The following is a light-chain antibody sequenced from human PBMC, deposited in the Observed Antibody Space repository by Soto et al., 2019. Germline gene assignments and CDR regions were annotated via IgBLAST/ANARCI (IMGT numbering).Light chain of an antibody. CDR2: DVS. Sequence: QSALTQPASVSGSPGLSITISCTGTSSDVANYDYVSWYQQHPGKAPKLMIYDVSNRPSGVSNRFSGSKSGNTASLTISGLQAEDEADYYCTSYAGAGSYVVGTGTKLTVL. V-gene: IGLV2-14*03. CDR1: SSDVANYDY. CDR3: TSYAGAGSYV. J-gene: IGLJ1*01.